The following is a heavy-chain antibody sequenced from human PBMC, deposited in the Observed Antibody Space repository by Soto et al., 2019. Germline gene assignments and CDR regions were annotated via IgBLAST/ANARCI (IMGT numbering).Heavy chain of an antibody. J-gene: IGHJ4*02. D-gene: IGHD5-12*01. Sequence: PSETLSLTCVVSGGSLSSYYWSWIRQPPGRGLEWIGEINQSGNTNYHSSLKSRVSISVDTSKNQLSLSLPSVTAADTAVYFCARGVVATTRLFDSWGQGALVTVSS. V-gene: IGHV4-34*01. CDR1: GGSLSSYY. CDR3: ARGVVATTRLFDS. CDR2: INQSGNT.